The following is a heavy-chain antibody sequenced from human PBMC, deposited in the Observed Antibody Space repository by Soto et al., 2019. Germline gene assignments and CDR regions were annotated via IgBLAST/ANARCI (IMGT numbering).Heavy chain of an antibody. CDR1: GFTFSSYA. CDR3: ATEWPVTIFGVVIRPYYGMDV. CDR2: ISYDGSNK. D-gene: IGHD3-3*01. Sequence: QVQLVESGGGVVQPGRSLRLSCAASGFTFSSYAMHWVRQAPGKGLEWVAVISYDGSNKYYADSVKGRFTISRDNSKNTMYLQMISLRAEDTAVYYCATEWPVTIFGVVIRPYYGMDVWGQGTTVTFSS. V-gene: IGHV3-30-3*01. J-gene: IGHJ6*02.